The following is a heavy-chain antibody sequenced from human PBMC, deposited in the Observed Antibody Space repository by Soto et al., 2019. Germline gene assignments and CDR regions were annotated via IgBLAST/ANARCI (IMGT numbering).Heavy chain of an antibody. V-gene: IGHV3-33*01. CDR1: GFTFSSYG. CDR2: IRYDGSNK. D-gene: IGHD5-18*01. Sequence: GGSLRLSCAASGFTFSSYGMHWVRQAPGKGLEWVAVIRYDGSNKYYADSVKGRFTISRDNARKSLYLQMDSLRAEDTAAYFCARGDTPMITGMDSFDIWGQGTMVTVSS. J-gene: IGHJ3*02. CDR3: ARGDTPMITGMDSFDI.